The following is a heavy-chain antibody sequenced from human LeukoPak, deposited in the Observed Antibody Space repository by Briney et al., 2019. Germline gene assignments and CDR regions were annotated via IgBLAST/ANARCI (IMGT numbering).Heavy chain of an antibody. Sequence: KPSETLSLTCTVSGGPISSYYWSWIRQPPGKGLEWIGYIYYSGSTNYNPSLKSRVTISVDTSKNQFSLKLSSVTAADTAVYYCAQSGGFGELGWFDPWGQGTLVTVSS. V-gene: IGHV4-59*01. CDR2: IYYSGST. J-gene: IGHJ5*02. CDR3: AQSGGFGELGWFDP. D-gene: IGHD3-10*01. CDR1: GGPISSYY.